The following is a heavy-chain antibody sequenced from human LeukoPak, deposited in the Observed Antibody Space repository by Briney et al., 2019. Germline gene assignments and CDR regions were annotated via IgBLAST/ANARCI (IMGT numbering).Heavy chain of an antibody. J-gene: IGHJ4*02. V-gene: IGHV1-2*02. Sequence: ASVKVSCKASGYTFTSYYMHWVRQAPGQGLEWMGWINPNSGGTNYAQKFQGRVTMTRDTSISTAYMELSRLRSDDTAVYYCARTGEGEQQLEDFDYWGQGTLVTVSS. CDR3: ARTGEGEQQLEDFDY. D-gene: IGHD6-13*01. CDR2: INPNSGGT. CDR1: GYTFTSYY.